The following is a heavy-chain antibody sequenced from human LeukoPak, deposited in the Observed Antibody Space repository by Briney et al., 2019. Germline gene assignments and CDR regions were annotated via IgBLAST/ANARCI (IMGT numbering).Heavy chain of an antibody. V-gene: IGHV3-15*01. CDR3: RGSSKALDY. CDR2: IKSKTDGGTT. D-gene: IGHD1-26*01. Sequence: PGGSLRLSCAASGFTLSNAWMSWVRQAPGKGLEWVGRIKSKTDGGTTDYAAPVKGRFTISRDDSKNTPYLQMNSLKSEDTAVYYCRGSSKALDYWGQGTLVTVSS. CDR1: GFTLSNAW. J-gene: IGHJ4*02.